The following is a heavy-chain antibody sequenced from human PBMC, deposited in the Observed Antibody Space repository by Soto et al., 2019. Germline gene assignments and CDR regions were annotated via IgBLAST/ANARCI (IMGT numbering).Heavy chain of an antibody. CDR2: IYYSGST. D-gene: IGHD3-10*01. CDR3: ARARAPTMVRDRNWSDP. V-gene: IGHV4-59*01. J-gene: IGHJ5*02. CDR1: GGSISSYC. Sequence: SKTLSLTCTVSGGSISSYCWSWIRQPPGKGLEWIGYIYYSGSTNYNPSLKSRVTISVDTSKNQFSLKLSSVTAADTAVYYCARARAPTMVRDRNWSDPWGQGTLVTVS.